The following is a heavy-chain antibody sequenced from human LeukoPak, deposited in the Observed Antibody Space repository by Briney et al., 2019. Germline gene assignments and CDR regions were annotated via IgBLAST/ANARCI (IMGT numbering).Heavy chain of an antibody. CDR2: IYYTGST. Sequence: PSETLSLTCTVSGGSVSSGSYQWSWIRQPPGKGLEWIGYIYYTGSTNYNPSLKSRVTISVDTSKNQFSLKLSSVTAADTAVYYCARYLMGTTRAYWGQGTLVTVSS. D-gene: IGHD1-7*01. V-gene: IGHV4-61*01. CDR3: ARYLMGTTRAY. CDR1: GGSVSSGSYQ. J-gene: IGHJ4*02.